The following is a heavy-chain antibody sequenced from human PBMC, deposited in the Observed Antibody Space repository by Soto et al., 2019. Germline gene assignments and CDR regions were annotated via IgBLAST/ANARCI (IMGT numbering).Heavy chain of an antibody. CDR1: GFTFSGSA. Sequence: EVQLVESGGGLVQPGGSLKLSCAASGFTFSGSAMQWVRQASGKGLEWVGRIRDKANSYATAYTASVKGRFTISRDDSKNTAYLQMNSLKTEDTAVYYCTRLYCGGDCDFDSWGQGTLVTVSS. J-gene: IGHJ4*02. CDR3: TRLYCGGDCDFDS. D-gene: IGHD2-21*02. CDR2: IRDKANSYAT. V-gene: IGHV3-73*02.